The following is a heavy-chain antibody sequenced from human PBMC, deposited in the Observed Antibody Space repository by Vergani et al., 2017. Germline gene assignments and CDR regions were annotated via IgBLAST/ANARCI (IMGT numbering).Heavy chain of an antibody. V-gene: IGHV3-23*01. CDR2: ISGSGGST. CDR1: GFTFSSYA. J-gene: IGHJ4*02. Sequence: EVQLLESGGGLVQPGGSLRLSCAASGFTFSSYAMSWVRQAPGKGLEWVSAISGSGGSTYYADSVKGRFTISRDNSKNTLYLQMNSLRAEDTAVYYCAKDADSYDSSGYLNDAYYFDYWGQGTLVTVSS. CDR3: AKDADSYDSSGYLNDAYYFDY. D-gene: IGHD3-22*01.